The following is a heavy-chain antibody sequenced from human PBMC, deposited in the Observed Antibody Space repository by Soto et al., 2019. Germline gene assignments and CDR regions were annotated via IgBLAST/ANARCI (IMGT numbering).Heavy chain of an antibody. V-gene: IGHV3-30*18. CDR3: ANADYSSSXYHPGPGVPLDYYGMDV. CDR1: GFTFSSYG. J-gene: IGHJ6*02. D-gene: IGHD6-13*01. CDR2: ISYDGSNK. Sequence: GGSLRLSCAASGFTFSSYGMHWVRQAPGKGLEWVAVISYDGSNKYYADSVKGRFTISRDNSKNTLYLQMNSLRAEDTAVYYCANADYSSSXYHPGPGVPLDYYGMDVWGQGTTVTVSS.